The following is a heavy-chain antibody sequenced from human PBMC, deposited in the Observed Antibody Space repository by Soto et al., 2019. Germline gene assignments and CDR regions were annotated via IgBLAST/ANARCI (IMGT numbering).Heavy chain of an antibody. J-gene: IGHJ5*02. Sequence: SETLSLTCAVSGGSVSSNGYYWGWIRRPPGKGLEWIGSINHGGVTYYNPSLKSRVTISIDTSKNQFSLRLSSVTAADTAFYYCARVGYCSSSSCYATNWFDPWGQGTLVTV. D-gene: IGHD2-2*03. CDR1: GGSVSSNGYY. CDR3: ARVGYCSSSSCYATNWFDP. V-gene: IGHV4-39*01. CDR2: INHGGVT.